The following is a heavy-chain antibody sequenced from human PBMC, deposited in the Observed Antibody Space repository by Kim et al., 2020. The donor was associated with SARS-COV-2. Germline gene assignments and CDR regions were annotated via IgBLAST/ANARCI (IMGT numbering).Heavy chain of an antibody. CDR3: AKDLSTSGDL. D-gene: IGHD3-10*01. Sequence: GGSLRLYRAGSGFNLTGHAVTWVRQAPGKGLEWVAAIRKSGISSYYADSVKGRFSISKDNSKNTLYLQMNNLRAEDTAVYYCAKDLSTSGDLWGQGVLVTVSS. V-gene: IGHV3-23*05. CDR2: IRKSGISS. J-gene: IGHJ5*02. CDR1: GFNLTGHA.